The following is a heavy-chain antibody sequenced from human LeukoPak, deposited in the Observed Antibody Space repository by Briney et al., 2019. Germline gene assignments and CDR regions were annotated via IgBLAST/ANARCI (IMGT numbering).Heavy chain of an antibody. CDR1: GFTVSSDY. CDR3: AKSSGWYEMDFDY. V-gene: IGHV3-66*01. D-gene: IGHD6-19*01. J-gene: IGHJ4*02. Sequence: GGSLRLSCAASGFTVSSDYMSWVRQAPGKGLEWVSVIYSGGGTYYADSVKGRFTISRDTSKNTVYLQMNSLRAEDTAVYYCAKSSGWYEMDFDYWGQGTLVTVSS. CDR2: IYSGGGT.